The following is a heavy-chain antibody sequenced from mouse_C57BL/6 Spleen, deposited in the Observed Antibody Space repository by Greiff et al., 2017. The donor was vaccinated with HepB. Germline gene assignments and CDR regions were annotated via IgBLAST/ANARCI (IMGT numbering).Heavy chain of an antibody. CDR3: TRGYYGSSYYAMDY. J-gene: IGHJ4*01. CDR2: ISSGGDYI. CDR1: GFTFSSYA. D-gene: IGHD1-1*01. V-gene: IGHV5-9-1*02. Sequence: DVHLVESGEGLVKPGGSLKLSCAASGFTFSSYAMSWVRQTPEKRLEWVAYISSGGDYIYYADTVKGRFTISRDNARNTLYLQMSSLKSEDTAMYYCTRGYYGSSYYAMDYLGQGTSVTVSS.